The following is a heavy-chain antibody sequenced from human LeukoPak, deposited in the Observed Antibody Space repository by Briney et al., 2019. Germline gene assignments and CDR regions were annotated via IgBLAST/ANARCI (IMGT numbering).Heavy chain of an antibody. Sequence: GGSLRLSCAASGFTFSSYSMNWVRQAPGKGLEWVSFISTSSSYIYYADSLKGRFTISRDNAKKSLYLQINSLRAEDTAVHYCARVPSPGYSYGHPYYFDYWGQGTLVTVSS. CDR1: GFTFSSYS. D-gene: IGHD5-18*01. CDR2: ISTSSSYI. CDR3: ARVPSPGYSYGHPYYFDY. J-gene: IGHJ4*02. V-gene: IGHV3-21*01.